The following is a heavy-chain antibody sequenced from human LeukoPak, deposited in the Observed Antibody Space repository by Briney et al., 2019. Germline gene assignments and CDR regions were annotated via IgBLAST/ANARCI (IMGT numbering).Heavy chain of an antibody. J-gene: IGHJ4*02. V-gene: IGHV3-7*01. CDR2: IKQDGSEK. Sequence: GGSLRLSCAASGFTFSSYWMSWVRQAPGKGLEWVANIKQDGSEKYYVDSVKGRFTISRDNAKNSLYLQMNSLRAEDTAVYYCAREGSGYNYDFDYWGQGTLVTVSS. CDR3: AREGSGYNYDFDY. D-gene: IGHD5-12*01. CDR1: GFTFSSYW.